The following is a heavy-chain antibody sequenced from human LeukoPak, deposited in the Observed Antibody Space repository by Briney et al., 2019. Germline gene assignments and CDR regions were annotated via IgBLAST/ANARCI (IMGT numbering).Heavy chain of an antibody. V-gene: IGHV3-74*01. CDR2: INSDESTT. Sequence: GGSLRLSCAASGFTFSSLWMHWVRQAPGKGLVWVSHINSDESTTSYADSVKGRFTISRDNAKNTLYLQMNSLRAEDTAVYYCARDWTYYFDNWGQGTLVTVSS. D-gene: IGHD3-16*01. CDR3: ARDWTYYFDN. CDR1: GFTFSSLW. J-gene: IGHJ4*02.